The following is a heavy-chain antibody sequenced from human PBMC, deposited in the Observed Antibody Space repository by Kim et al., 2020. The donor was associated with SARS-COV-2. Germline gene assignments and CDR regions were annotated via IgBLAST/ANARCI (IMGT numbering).Heavy chain of an antibody. CDR3: ARLSSYYYDSSGYYGMDV. Sequence: GGSLRLSCAASGFTFSSYGMHWVRQAPGKGLEWVAGIWYDGSNKYYADSVKGRFTISRDNSKNTLYLQMNSLRAEDTAVYYCARLSSYYYDSSGYYGMDVWGQGTTVTVSS. J-gene: IGHJ6*02. CDR2: IWYDGSNK. D-gene: IGHD3-22*01. CDR1: GFTFSSYG. V-gene: IGHV3-33*01.